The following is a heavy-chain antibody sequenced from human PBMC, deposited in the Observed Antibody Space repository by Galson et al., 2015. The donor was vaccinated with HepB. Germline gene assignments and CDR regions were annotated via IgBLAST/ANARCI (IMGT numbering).Heavy chain of an antibody. V-gene: IGHV1-69*13. CDR3: ARGLNYDFWSGYPLYYYYGMDV. Sequence: SVKVSCKASGGTFSSYAISWVRQAPGQGLEWMGGIIPIFGTANYAQKFQGRVTITADESTSTAYMELSSLRSEDTAVYYCARGLNYDFWSGYPLYYYYGMDVWGQGTTVTVSS. D-gene: IGHD3-3*01. J-gene: IGHJ6*02. CDR2: IIPIFGTA. CDR1: GGTFSSYA.